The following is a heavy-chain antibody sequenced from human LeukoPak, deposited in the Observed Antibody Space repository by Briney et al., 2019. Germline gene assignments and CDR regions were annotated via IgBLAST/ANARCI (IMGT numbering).Heavy chain of an antibody. Sequence: PETLSLTCTVSGYSISSDYYWGWIGQPPGKGLEWIGNIFHNGNTYYNPSLKSRVTMSIDTSKKQFSLKLRTATAADTAVYYCARIEDVTRGYNHAYYFDYWGQGTLVTVSS. J-gene: IGHJ4*02. V-gene: IGHV4-38-2*02. CDR1: GYSISSDYY. CDR2: IFHNGNT. D-gene: IGHD5-18*01. CDR3: ARIEDVTRGYNHAYYFDY.